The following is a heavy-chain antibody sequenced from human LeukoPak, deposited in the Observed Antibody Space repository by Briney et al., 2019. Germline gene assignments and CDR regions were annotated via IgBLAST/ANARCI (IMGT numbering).Heavy chain of an antibody. CDR3: ARHAPDCNNTNCYYYYYYMDV. V-gene: IGHV4-38-2*01. CDR1: GHSISSDYY. CDR2: IYHSGNT. D-gene: IGHD2-2*01. J-gene: IGHJ6*03. Sequence: SETLSLTCAVSGHSISSDYYWGWIRQPPWKGLEWIGSIYHSGNTYYNPSLKSRVTISVDTSKNHFSLRLSSLTAADTAVYYCARHAPDCNNTNCYYYYYYMDVWGKGTTVTVSS.